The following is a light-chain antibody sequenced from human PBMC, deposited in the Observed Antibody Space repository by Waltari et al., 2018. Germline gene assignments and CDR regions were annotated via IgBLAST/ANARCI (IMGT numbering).Light chain of an antibody. CDR1: QSISTY. V-gene: IGKV1-39*01. J-gene: IGKJ4*01. Sequence: DIQMTQSPSSLSASVGDRVTITCRASQSISTYLNWYQQKPGQAPKALIYTASSLQSGVPSRFSGSGSGTDFTLTISSLQPEDFATYYCQQTYSILPLTFGGGTKVEVK. CDR3: QQTYSILPLT. CDR2: TAS.